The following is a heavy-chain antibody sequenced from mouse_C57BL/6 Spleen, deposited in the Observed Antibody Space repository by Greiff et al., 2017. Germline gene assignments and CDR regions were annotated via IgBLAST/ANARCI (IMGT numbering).Heavy chain of an antibody. Sequence: VKLQQPGTELVKPGASVKLSCKASGYTFTSYWMHWVKQRPGQGLEWIGNINPSDGGTNYNEKFKSKATLTVDKSSSTAYMQLSSLTSEDSAVYYCARVYYGNYEGYFDVWGTGTTVTVSS. J-gene: IGHJ1*03. D-gene: IGHD2-1*01. V-gene: IGHV1-53*01. CDR3: ARVYYGNYEGYFDV. CDR1: GYTFTSYW. CDR2: INPSDGGT.